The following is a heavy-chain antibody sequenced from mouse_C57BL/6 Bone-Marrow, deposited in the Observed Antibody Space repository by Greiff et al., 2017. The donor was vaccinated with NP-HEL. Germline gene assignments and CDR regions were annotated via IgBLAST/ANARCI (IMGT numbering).Heavy chain of an antibody. CDR1: GYAFSSSW. J-gene: IGHJ3*01. D-gene: IGHD1-1*01. CDR3: ARSGYYYGSSPAWFAY. Sequence: VQRVESGPELVKPGASVKISCKASGYAFSSSWMNWVKQRPGKGLEWIGRIYPGDGDTNYNGKFKGKATLTADKSSSTAYMQLSSLTSEDSAVYFCARSGYYYGSSPAWFAYWGQGTLVTVSA. V-gene: IGHV1-82*01. CDR2: IYPGDGDT.